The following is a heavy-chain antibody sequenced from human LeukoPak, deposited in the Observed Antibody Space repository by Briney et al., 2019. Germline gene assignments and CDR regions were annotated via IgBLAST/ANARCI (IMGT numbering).Heavy chain of an antibody. CDR3: AKETRSLYYYDSSGYYPLYFDY. D-gene: IGHD3-22*01. Sequence: GGSLRLSCAASGFTFSSYGMHWVRQAPGKGLEWVAVISYDGSNKYYADSVKGRFTISRDNSKDTLYLQMNSLRAEDTAVYYCAKETRSLYYYDSSGYYPLYFDYWGQGTLVTVSS. CDR2: ISYDGSNK. V-gene: IGHV3-30*18. CDR1: GFTFSSYG. J-gene: IGHJ4*02.